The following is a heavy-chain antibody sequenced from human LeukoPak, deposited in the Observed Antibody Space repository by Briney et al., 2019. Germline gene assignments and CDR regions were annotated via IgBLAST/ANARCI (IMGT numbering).Heavy chain of an antibody. CDR3: VREGGLNYGTR. J-gene: IGHJ4*02. D-gene: IGHD5-18*01. CDR2: ISYDGSNK. CDR1: GFTFSSYP. Sequence: GRSLRLSCAASGFTFSSYPMHWVRQAPGKGLEWVGVISYDGSNKYSADSVKGRFTISRDNAKNSLYLQMNSLGAEDTAVYYCVREGGLNYGTRWGQGTLVTVSS. V-gene: IGHV3-30-3*01.